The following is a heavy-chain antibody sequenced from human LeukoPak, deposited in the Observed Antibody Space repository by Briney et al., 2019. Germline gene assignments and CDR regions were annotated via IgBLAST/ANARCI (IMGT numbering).Heavy chain of an antibody. CDR3: AKDQGIDYGDQLHY. D-gene: IGHD4-17*01. CDR1: GFSISGNH. CDR2: ISGGGSNT. Sequence: GGSLRLSCAASGFSISGNHMSGVRQVPGKGLEWVSAISGGGSNTYYAASVKGRFTISRDNSKNTLYLQMNSLRAEDTAIYYCAKDQGIDYGDQLHYWGQGTLVTVSS. V-gene: IGHV3-23*01. J-gene: IGHJ4*02.